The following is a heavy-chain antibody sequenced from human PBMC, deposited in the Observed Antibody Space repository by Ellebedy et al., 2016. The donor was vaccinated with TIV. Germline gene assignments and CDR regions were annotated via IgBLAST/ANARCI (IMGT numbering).Heavy chain of an antibody. Sequence: GESLKISXAASGFTFSSYSMNWVRQAPGKGLEWVSSISSSSSYIYYADSVKGRFTISRDNAKNSLYLQMNSLRAEDTAVYYCARDWNYGVGYWGQGTLVTVSS. V-gene: IGHV3-21*01. CDR2: ISSSSSYI. CDR3: ARDWNYGVGY. CDR1: GFTFSSYS. D-gene: IGHD1-7*01. J-gene: IGHJ4*02.